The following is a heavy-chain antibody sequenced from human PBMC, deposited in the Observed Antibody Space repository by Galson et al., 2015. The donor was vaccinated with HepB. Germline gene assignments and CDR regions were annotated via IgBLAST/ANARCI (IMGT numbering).Heavy chain of an antibody. CDR1: GFTFSSYG. V-gene: IGHV3-23*01. CDR2: ISGSDGST. D-gene: IGHD4-11*01. CDR3: AKDPPEPISLQRVYYFDY. Sequence: SLRLSCAASGFTFSSYGMHWVRQAPGKGLEWVSAISGSDGSTYYADSVKGRFTISRDNSKNTLYLQMNSLRAEDTAVYYCAKDPPEPISLQRVYYFDYWGQGTLVTVSS. J-gene: IGHJ4*02.